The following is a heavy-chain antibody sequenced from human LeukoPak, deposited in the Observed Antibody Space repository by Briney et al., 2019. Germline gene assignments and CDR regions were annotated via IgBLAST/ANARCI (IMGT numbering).Heavy chain of an antibody. V-gene: IGHV3-48*01. CDR2: ISSSSSTI. CDR3: ARAPLLDIVVVVAANLYYYGMDV. J-gene: IGHJ6*02. D-gene: IGHD2-15*01. CDR1: GFSFSKYA. Sequence: PGGSLRLSCAASGFSFSKYAMNWVRQAPGKGLEWVSYISSSSSTIYYADSVKGRFTISRDNAKNSLYLQINSLRAEDTAVYYCARAPLLDIVVVVAANLYYYGMDVWGQGTTVTVSS.